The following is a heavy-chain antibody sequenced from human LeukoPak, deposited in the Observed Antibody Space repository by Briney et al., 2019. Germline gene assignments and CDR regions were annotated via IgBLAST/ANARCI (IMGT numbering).Heavy chain of an antibody. CDR3: TSDNGVVIFDY. D-gene: IGHD4-17*01. CDR1: GFTFSGSA. J-gene: IGHJ4*02. Sequence: PGGSLRLSCAASGFTFSGSAMHWVRQASGKGLEWVGRIRSKANSYATAYAASVKGRFTISRDDSKNTAYLQMNSLKTEDTAVYYCTSDNGVVIFDYWGQGTLVTVSS. CDR2: IRSKANSYAT. V-gene: IGHV3-73*01.